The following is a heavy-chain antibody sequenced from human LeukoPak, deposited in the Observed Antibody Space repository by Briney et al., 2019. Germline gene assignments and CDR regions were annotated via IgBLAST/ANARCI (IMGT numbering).Heavy chain of an antibody. Sequence: ASVKVSCKASGYTFISYGISWVRQAPGQGLEWMGWISVYNGNTKYAPKLQGRVTVTTDTSTSTAYMELRSLRSDDTAVYYCARVPKMATVSPTVDYWGQGTLVTVSS. CDR1: GYTFISYG. V-gene: IGHV1-18*01. D-gene: IGHD5-24*01. CDR2: ISVYNGNT. CDR3: ARVPKMATVSPTVDY. J-gene: IGHJ4*02.